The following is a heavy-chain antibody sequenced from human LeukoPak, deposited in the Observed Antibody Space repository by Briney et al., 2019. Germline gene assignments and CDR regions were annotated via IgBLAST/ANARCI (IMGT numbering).Heavy chain of an antibody. V-gene: IGHV3-48*03. CDR3: AKEQWPPGGWYITHYYYYMDV. CDR2: ISSSGSTI. CDR1: GVTFSNYE. Sequence: PGGSLRLSCAASGVTFSNYEMSWVRQAPGKGLGWVSHISSSGSTIFYADSVEGRFTISRDNAKNSLYLQMNSLRAEDTAVYYCAKEQWPPGGWYITHYYYYMDVWGKGTTVTISS. D-gene: IGHD6-19*01. J-gene: IGHJ6*03.